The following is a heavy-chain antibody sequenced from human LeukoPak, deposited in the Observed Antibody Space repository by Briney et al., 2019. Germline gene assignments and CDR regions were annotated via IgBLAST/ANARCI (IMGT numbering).Heavy chain of an antibody. CDR2: ISSSSSYI. CDR3: ARDGGGEYSSSWYEFDY. J-gene: IGHJ4*02. CDR1: GFMFSNYW. Sequence: PGGSLRLSCAASGFMFSNYWMNWVRQAPGKGLEWVSSISSSSSYIYYADSVKGRFTISRDNAKNSLYLQMNSLRAEDTAVYYCARDGGGEYSSSWYEFDYWGQGTLVTVSS. D-gene: IGHD6-13*01. V-gene: IGHV3-21*01.